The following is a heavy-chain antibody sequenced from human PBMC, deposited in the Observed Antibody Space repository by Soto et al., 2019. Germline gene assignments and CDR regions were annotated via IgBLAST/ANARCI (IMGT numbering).Heavy chain of an antibody. J-gene: IGHJ4*02. CDR1: GFTFGSYA. CDR3: ARTYYYDSIVYYRTFDY. V-gene: IGHV3-23*01. D-gene: IGHD3-22*01. Sequence: PGGSLRLSCAASGFTFGSYAMSWVRLAPGKGLEWVSVAGPSGSSTFYADSVRGRFTISRYNVENTLYLQMNSLRVADTAFYFCARTYYYDSIVYYRTFDYWGQGTLVTVSS. CDR2: AGPSGSST.